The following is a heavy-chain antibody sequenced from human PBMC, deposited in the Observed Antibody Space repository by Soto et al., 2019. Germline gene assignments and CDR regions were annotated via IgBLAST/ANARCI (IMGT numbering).Heavy chain of an antibody. CDR3: ARGSRGVRFDP. V-gene: IGHV1-8*01. J-gene: IGHJ5*02. Sequence: QVQLVQSGAEVKKPGASVKVSCKASGYTFTSYDINWVRQANGRVLEWMGWMNPNSGNTGYAQKFKGRVTMTRNTSISTAYIELSSLRSEATAVYCFARGSRGVRFDPRGQGTLVTVSS. D-gene: IGHD3-10*01. CDR1: GYTFTSYD. CDR2: MNPNSGNT.